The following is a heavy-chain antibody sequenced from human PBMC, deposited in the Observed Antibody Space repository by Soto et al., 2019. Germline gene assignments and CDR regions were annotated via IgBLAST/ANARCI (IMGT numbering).Heavy chain of an antibody. CDR3: ARDGDLAVAGNSWFDP. Sequence: QVQLVQSGAEVKKPGSSVKVSCKASGGTFSSYAISWVRQAPGQGLEWMGGIIPIFGTANYAQKFQGRVTITADESKSTAYMELSSLRSEDTAVYYCARDGDLAVAGNSWFDPWGQGTLVTVSS. CDR1: GGTFSSYA. J-gene: IGHJ5*02. CDR2: IIPIFGTA. V-gene: IGHV1-69*01. D-gene: IGHD6-19*01.